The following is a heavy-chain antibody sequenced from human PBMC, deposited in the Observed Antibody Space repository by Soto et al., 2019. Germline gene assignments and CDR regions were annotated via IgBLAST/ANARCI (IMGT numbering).Heavy chain of an antibody. J-gene: IGHJ4*02. V-gene: IGHV1-18*01. CDR3: GRRGDFWNGYIDC. Sequence: QVQLVQSGAEVKKPGASVKVSCKASGYTFTSYGISWVRQAPGQGLEWMGWISAYNGKTNYAQKLQGRVTMTTDTSTSTAYVELRSLRSEDTAVSYCGRRGDFWNGYIDCWGQGTLVTVSS. D-gene: IGHD3-3*01. CDR2: ISAYNGKT. CDR1: GYTFTSYG.